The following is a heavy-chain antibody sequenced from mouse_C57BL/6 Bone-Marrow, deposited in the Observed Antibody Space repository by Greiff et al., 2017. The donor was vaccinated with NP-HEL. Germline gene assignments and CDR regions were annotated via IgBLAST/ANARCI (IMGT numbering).Heavy chain of an antibody. J-gene: IGHJ4*01. CDR3: ARWYYGSLYAMDY. CDR2: IHPNSGST. D-gene: IGHD1-1*01. CDR1: GYTFTSYW. Sequence: QVHVKQPGAELVKPGASVKLSCKASGYTFTSYWMHWVKQRPGQGLEWIGMIHPNSGSTNYNEKFKSKATLTVDKSSSTAYMQLSSLTSEDSAVYYCARWYYGSLYAMDYWGQGTSVTVSS. V-gene: IGHV1-64*01.